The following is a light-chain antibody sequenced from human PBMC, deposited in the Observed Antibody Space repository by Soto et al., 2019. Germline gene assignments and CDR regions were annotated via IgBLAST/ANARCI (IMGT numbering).Light chain of an antibody. CDR3: QQSYFTPLT. Sequence: DIQMTQSPSSLSASVGDSVIITCRASQSSRSYLNWYQQKPGKAPNLLIYSASTLQRLGPSMFSGSGSGTYFTLTSSSLQPEDFATYYCQQSYFTPLTFGPGTKVDI. CDR2: SAS. CDR1: QSSRSY. V-gene: IGKV1-39*01. J-gene: IGKJ1*01.